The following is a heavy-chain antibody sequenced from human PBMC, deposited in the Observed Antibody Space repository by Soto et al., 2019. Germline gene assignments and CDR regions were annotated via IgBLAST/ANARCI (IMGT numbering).Heavy chain of an antibody. CDR1: GFTFSTYW. V-gene: IGHV3-74*01. J-gene: IGHJ5*02. D-gene: IGHD1-26*01. Sequence: EVQLVESGGGLVQAGASLRLSCAASGFTFSTYWMHWVRQAPGKGLMWLSRIKGDESATNYADSVEGRFTISRDNAKNTVYLQVNRLRVDDTAVYYCARGGLGAYWFAPWGQGTLVTVSS. CDR2: IKGDESAT. CDR3: ARGGLGAYWFAP.